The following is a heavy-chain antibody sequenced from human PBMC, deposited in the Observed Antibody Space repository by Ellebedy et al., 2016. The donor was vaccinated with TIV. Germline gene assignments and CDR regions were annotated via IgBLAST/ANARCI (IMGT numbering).Heavy chain of an antibody. Sequence: PGGSLRLSCAASGFTSSDYSKNWVRQAPGKGMELVSYISSSSSSIYYADSVKGRFTISRDNAKNSLYLQMNSLRAEDTAVYYCARARSSGWLHTPDYWGQGTLVTVSS. D-gene: IGHD6-19*01. CDR1: GFTSSDYS. V-gene: IGHV3-48*01. J-gene: IGHJ4*02. CDR2: ISSSSSSI. CDR3: ARARSSGWLHTPDY.